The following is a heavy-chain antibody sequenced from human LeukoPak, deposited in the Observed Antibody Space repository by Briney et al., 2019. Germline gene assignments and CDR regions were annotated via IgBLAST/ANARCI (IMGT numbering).Heavy chain of an antibody. D-gene: IGHD5-18*01. CDR3: ARESCGYSYGYSARFDY. V-gene: IGHV4-31*03. Sequence: PSETLSLTCTVSGGSISSGGYYWSWIRQHPGKGLEWIGYIYYSGSTYYNPSLKSRVTISVDTSKNQFSLKLSSVTAADTAVYYCARESCGYSYGYSARFDYWGQGTLVTVSS. J-gene: IGHJ4*02. CDR2: IYYSGST. CDR1: GGSISSGGYY.